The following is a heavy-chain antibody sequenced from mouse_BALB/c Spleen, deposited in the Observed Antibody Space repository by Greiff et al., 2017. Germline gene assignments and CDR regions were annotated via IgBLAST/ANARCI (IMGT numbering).Heavy chain of an antibody. J-gene: IGHJ4*01. D-gene: IGHD3-2*02. Sequence: DVMLVESGGGLVQPGGSLKLSCAASGFTFSSYTMSWVRQTPEKRLEWVAYISNGGGSTYYPDTVKGRFTISRDNAKNTLYLQMSSLKSEDTAMYYCARHGRLYYAMDYWGQGTSVTVSS. CDR3: ARHGRLYYAMDY. V-gene: IGHV5-12-2*01. CDR2: ISNGGGST. CDR1: GFTFSSYT.